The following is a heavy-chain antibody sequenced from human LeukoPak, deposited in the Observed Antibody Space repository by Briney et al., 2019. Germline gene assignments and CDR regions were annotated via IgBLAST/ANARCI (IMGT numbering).Heavy chain of an antibody. CDR1: GFTFTNYG. J-gene: IGHJ4*02. V-gene: IGHV3-23*01. CDR2: VSGGGGST. Sequence: GGSLRLSCAASGFTFTNYGMSWVRQPPGKGLEWVSAVSGGGGSTYYADSVKGRFTTSRDNSKNTVYLQMNSLRAEDTAVYYCAKEKNSGYYYHFDYWGQGTLVTVSS. D-gene: IGHD3-22*01. CDR3: AKEKNSGYYYHFDY.